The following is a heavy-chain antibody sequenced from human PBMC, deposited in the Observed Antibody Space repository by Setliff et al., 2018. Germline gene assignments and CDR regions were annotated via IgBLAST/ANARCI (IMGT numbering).Heavy chain of an antibody. CDR1: GGSISSGGFY. CDR3: ARESATIGEFPLYYFDK. CDR2: FHTGGAT. J-gene: IGHJ4*02. D-gene: IGHD3-10*01. V-gene: IGHV4-61*09. Sequence: SSETLSLTCSVSGGSISSGGFYWSWIRQSAGRGLEWIGHFHTGGATGYNLSLKSRVTISLDSSKNQFSLRLSSVTAADAAVYFCARESATIGEFPLYYFDKWGQGIPVTVSS.